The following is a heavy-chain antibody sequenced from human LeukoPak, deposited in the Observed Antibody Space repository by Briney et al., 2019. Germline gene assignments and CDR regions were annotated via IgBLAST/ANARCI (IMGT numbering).Heavy chain of an antibody. D-gene: IGHD1-26*01. J-gene: IGHJ4*02. Sequence: SETLSLTCTVSGGSISSSSYYWGWIRQPPGKGLEWIGSIYYSGSTYYNPSLKSQVTISVDTSKNQFSLKLSSVTAADTAVYYCASLLVGATVTSNYYFDYWGQGTLVTVSS. V-gene: IGHV4-39*01. CDR3: ASLLVGATVTSNYYFDY. CDR1: GGSISSSSYY. CDR2: IYYSGST.